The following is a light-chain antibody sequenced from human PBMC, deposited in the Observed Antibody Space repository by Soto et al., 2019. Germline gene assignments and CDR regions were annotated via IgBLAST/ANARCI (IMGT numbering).Light chain of an antibody. V-gene: IGKV1-5*01. CDR2: DAS. J-gene: IGKJ1*01. CDR1: QSISSW. Sequence: DIQMTQSPSTLSASVGDRVTSTCRASQSISSWVAWYQQKPGKAPKLLIYDASSLESGVPSRFRGSVSGTEFTLTISSLQPDDFATYYCQQYNSYSSTFGQGTKVEIK. CDR3: QQYNSYSST.